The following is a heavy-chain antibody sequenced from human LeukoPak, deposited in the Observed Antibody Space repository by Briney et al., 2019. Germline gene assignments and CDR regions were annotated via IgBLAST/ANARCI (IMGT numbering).Heavy chain of an antibody. CDR2: ISGSGGST. D-gene: IGHD2-15*01. CDR1: GFTFSSYG. J-gene: IGHJ4*02. V-gene: IGHV3-23*01. CDR3: SGGSCYADY. Sequence: GGSLRLSCAASGFTFSSYGMSWVRQAPGKGLEWVSAISGSGGSTYYADSVKGRFTISRDNSKNTLYLQMNSLRAEDTAVYYCSGGSCYADYWGQGTLVTVSP.